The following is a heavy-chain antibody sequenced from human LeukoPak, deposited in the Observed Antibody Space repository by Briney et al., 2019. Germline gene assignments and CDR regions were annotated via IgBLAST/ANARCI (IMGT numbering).Heavy chain of an antibody. D-gene: IGHD1-26*01. V-gene: IGHV1-69*13. CDR2: IIPIFGTA. J-gene: IGHJ4*02. Sequence: SVKVSCKASGGTFSSYAISWVRQAPGQGLEWMGGIIPIFGTANYAQKFQGRVSITADESTSTAYMELRSLRSDDTAVYYCARDGWEPRGYFDYWGQGTLVTVSS. CDR3: ARDGWEPRGYFDY. CDR1: GGTFSSYA.